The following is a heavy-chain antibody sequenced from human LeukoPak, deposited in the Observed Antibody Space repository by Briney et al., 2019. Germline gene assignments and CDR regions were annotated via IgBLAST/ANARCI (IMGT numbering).Heavy chain of an antibody. Sequence: PGGSLRLSCAASGFTFSDYYMSWLRQAPGKGLEWVAYICDSGRTVYYADSVKDRFTISRDNAKNSVYLQMNNLRAEDTAVYYCARDRLGDYDHSGYYDKWGQGTLVTVSS. CDR2: ICDSGRTV. D-gene: IGHD3-22*01. CDR1: GFTFSDYY. CDR3: ARDRLGDYDHSGYYDK. J-gene: IGHJ1*01. V-gene: IGHV3-11*01.